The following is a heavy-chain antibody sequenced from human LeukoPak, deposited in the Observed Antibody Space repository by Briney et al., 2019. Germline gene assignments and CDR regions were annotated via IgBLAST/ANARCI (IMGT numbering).Heavy chain of an antibody. CDR3: AINLGSSGFSPFDF. V-gene: IGHV1-18*01. D-gene: IGHD3-22*01. CDR2: ISAYNGNT. J-gene: IGHJ4*02. CDR1: GYTFTTYG. Sequence: ASVKVSCKASGYTFTTYGINWVRQAPGQGLEWMGWISAYNGNTNYAQRLQGRVTMTTDTSTSTAYMELRSLRSDDTAVYYCAINLGSSGFSPFDFWGQGTLVTVSS.